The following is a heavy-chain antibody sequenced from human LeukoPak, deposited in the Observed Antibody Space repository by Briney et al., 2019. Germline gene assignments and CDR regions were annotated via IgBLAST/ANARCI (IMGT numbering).Heavy chain of an antibody. J-gene: IGHJ5*02. CDR2: ISAYNGNT. V-gene: IGHV1-18*01. CDR3: ARDSEGTSILRTVGWFDP. Sequence: ASVKVSCKASGYTFTSYGISWVRQAPGQRLEWMGWISAYNGNTNYAQKLQGRVTMTTDTSTSTAYMELRSLRSDDTAVYYCARDSEGTSILRTVGWFDPWGQGTLVTVSS. CDR1: GYTFTSYG. D-gene: IGHD2-21*01.